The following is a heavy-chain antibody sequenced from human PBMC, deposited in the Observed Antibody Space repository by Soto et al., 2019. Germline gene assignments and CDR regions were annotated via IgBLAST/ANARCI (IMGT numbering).Heavy chain of an antibody. CDR2: IDPSDSYT. D-gene: IGHD2-21*02. J-gene: IGHJ3*02. CDR3: ARHGGGHIVVVTGDAFDS. CDR1: GYSFTSYW. Sequence: GESLKISCKGSGYSFTSYWISWVRQMPGKGLEWMGRIDPSDSYTNYSPSFQGHVTISADKSIGTASLQWSSLKASDTAMYYCARHGGGHIVVVTGDAFDSWGQGTMFTVSS. V-gene: IGHV5-10-1*01.